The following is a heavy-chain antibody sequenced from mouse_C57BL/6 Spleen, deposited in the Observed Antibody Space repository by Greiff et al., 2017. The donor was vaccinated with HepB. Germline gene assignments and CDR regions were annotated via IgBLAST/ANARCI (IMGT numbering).Heavy chain of an antibody. Sequence: QVQLKQPGAELVRPGSSVKLSCKASGYTFTSYWMHWVKQRPIQGLEWIGNIYPSDSETHYNQKFKDKATLTVDKSSSTAYMQLSSLTSEDSAVYYCARFYDYDGYAMDYWGQGTSVTVSS. D-gene: IGHD2-4*01. CDR2: IYPSDSET. CDR3: ARFYDYDGYAMDY. CDR1: GYTFTSYW. V-gene: IGHV1-52*01. J-gene: IGHJ4*01.